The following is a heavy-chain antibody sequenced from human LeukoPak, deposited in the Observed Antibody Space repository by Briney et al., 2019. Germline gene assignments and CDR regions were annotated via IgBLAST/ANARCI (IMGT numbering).Heavy chain of an antibody. CDR3: AAREQNNYFDY. Sequence: PGGSLRLSCTASGXTFSAYGVHWVRQAPGKGLEWVALVSYGGSHKFYADSVKGRFTISRDNSKNTLYLQMNSLRAEDTAMYYCAAREQNNYFDYWGQGTLVTVSS. V-gene: IGHV3-33*05. CDR1: GXTFSAYG. D-gene: IGHD1/OR15-1a*01. J-gene: IGHJ4*02. CDR2: VSYGGSHK.